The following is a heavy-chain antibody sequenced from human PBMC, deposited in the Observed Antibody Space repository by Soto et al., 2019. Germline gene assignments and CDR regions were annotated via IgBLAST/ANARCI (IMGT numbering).Heavy chain of an antibody. D-gene: IGHD3-16*01. V-gene: IGHV5-51*01. Sequence: PVESLKISCQGYGYRFFDYCIGWVRQTPGKGLEWMGIIYPDDSQTIYSPSFQDHVTFSAGRSITAAYLQWSSLKASDSGLYYCARFGGPALSHNWFDAWGQGTLVPV. CDR1: GYRFFDYC. CDR2: IYPDDSQT. CDR3: ARFGGPALSHNWFDA. J-gene: IGHJ5*02.